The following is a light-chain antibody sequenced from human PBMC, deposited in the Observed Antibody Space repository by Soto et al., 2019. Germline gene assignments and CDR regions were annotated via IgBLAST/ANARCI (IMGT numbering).Light chain of an antibody. CDR3: QQRSNWPPLP. Sequence: GMSQSPASVSVSKGERVTLSCRAGQGVTTNFAWYQQKSGQSPRLLIYDVSTRATGVPARFSGTGSETDFTLTISRLEPEDFAVYYCQQRSNWPPLPFGGGTNVDVK. J-gene: IGKJ4*01. V-gene: IGKV3-15*01. CDR2: DVS. CDR1: QGVTTN.